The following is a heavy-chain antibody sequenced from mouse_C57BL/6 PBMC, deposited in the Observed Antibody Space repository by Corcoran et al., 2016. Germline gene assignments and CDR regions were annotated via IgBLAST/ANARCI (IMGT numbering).Heavy chain of an antibody. J-gene: IGHJ4*01. CDR1: GYTFTTYG. V-gene: IGHV9-3*01. CDR2: INTYSGVP. CDR3: ARSWAPYAMDY. Sequence: QIQLVQSGPELKKPGETVKISCKASGYTFTTYGMSWVKQAPGKGLKWMGWINTYSGVPTYADDFKGRFAFSLETSASTAYLQINNLKNEDTATYVCARSWAPYAMDYWGQGTSVTVSS.